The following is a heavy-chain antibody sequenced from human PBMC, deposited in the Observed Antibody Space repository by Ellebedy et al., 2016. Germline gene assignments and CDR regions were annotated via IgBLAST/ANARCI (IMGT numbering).Heavy chain of an antibody. CDR1: GYTFTGYY. D-gene: IGHD4-11*01. CDR3: ARGYNSGTSYSNYVDFDY. CDR2: INPNSGGT. J-gene: IGHJ4*02. Sequence: ASVKVSCXASGYTFTGYYMHWVRQAPGQGLEWMGWINPNSGGTNYAQKFQGRVTMTRDTSISTAYMELSSLRSEDTAVYYCARGYNSGTSYSNYVDFDYWGQGTLVTVSS. V-gene: IGHV1-2*02.